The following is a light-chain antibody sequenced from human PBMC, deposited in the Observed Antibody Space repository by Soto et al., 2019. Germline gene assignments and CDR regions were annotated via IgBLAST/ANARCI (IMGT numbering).Light chain of an antibody. Sequence: EILMTQSQATLSVSPGERATLSCRASHRVAGYLAWYQQKPGQAPRLLIYDASTRATGIPARFSGSVSGTLFTLTISSLQSEDFAVYYCQQYNNWPLTFGGGTQVEI. J-gene: IGKJ4*01. CDR2: DAS. CDR3: QQYNNWPLT. V-gene: IGKV3-15*01. CDR1: HRVAGY.